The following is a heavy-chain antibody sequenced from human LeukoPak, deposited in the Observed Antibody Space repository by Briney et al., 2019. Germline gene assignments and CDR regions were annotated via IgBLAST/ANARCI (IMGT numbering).Heavy chain of an antibody. D-gene: IGHD3-22*01. Sequence: GGSLRLSCAASGVTFSRYAMSWVRQAPGKGLEWVSAISESGTGTYYADSVKGRFTISRDNSKNTLYLQMNSLRVEDTAVYYCAKGYYDSTGYPLRPSFDYWGQGTLVTVSS. CDR2: ISESGTGT. CDR1: GVTFSRYA. V-gene: IGHV3-23*01. CDR3: AKGYYDSTGYPLRPSFDY. J-gene: IGHJ4*02.